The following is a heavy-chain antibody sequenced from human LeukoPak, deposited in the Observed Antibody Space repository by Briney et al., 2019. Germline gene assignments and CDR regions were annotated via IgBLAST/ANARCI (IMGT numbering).Heavy chain of an antibody. V-gene: IGHV3-30*02. D-gene: IGHD2-2*02. CDR1: GFTFSSYA. J-gene: IGHJ4*02. CDR3: AKRGVPAAIGYFDY. CDR2: IRYDGSNK. Sequence: PGGSLRLSCAASGFTFSSYAMHWVRQAPGKGLEWVAFIRYDGSNKYYADSVKGRFTISRDNSKNTLYLQMNSLRAEDTAVYYCAKRGVPAAIGYFDYWGQGTLVTVSS.